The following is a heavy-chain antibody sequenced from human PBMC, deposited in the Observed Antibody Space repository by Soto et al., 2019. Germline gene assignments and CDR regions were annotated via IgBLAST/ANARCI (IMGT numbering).Heavy chain of an antibody. CDR2: IIPIFGTA. J-gene: IGHJ4*02. V-gene: IGHV1-69*01. CDR1: GGTFSSYA. D-gene: IGHD3-22*01. CDR3: ARGRGRDYDSSGTRLDY. Sequence: QVQLVQSGAEVKKPGSSVKVSCKASGGTFSSYAISWVRQAPGQGLEWMGGIIPIFGTANYAQKFQGRVTITADESTSTAYMELSSLRSEDTAVYYCARGRGRDYDSSGTRLDYWGQGTLVTVSS.